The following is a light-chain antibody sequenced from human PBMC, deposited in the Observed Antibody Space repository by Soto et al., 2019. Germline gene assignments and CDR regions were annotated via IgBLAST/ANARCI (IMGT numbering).Light chain of an antibody. J-gene: IGKJ5*01. CDR2: ATS. CDR3: QQSYKMPS. CDR1: RNVSIY. Sequence: EIPLTPSPSSLGGSGGDRLTLTCRASRNVSIYLNWYQHKPGKGPTLLIHATSNLQIGVPSRFSGSGSGTEFTLTISSLEPEDFGTYYCQQSYKMPSFGQGTRLEIK. V-gene: IGKV1-39*01.